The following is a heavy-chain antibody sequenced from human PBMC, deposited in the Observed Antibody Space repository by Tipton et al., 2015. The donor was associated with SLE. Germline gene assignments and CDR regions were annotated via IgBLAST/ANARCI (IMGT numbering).Heavy chain of an antibody. D-gene: IGHD1-14*01. J-gene: IGHJ4*02. CDR1: GFTFNNFW. V-gene: IGHV3-74*01. CDR2: VNGDGSDT. CDR3: VRTMTGGYFDY. Sequence: GSLRLSCVVSGFTFNNFWVHWVRQAPGKGMVWVSRVNGDGSDTTYADSVKGRFTISRDNAKNTLYLQMNSLRAEDTAVYYCVRTMTGGYFDYWGRGTLVTVSS.